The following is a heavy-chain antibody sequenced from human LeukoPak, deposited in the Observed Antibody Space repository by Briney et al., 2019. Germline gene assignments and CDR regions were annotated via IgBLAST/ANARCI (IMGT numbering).Heavy chain of an antibody. V-gene: IGHV1-2*02. D-gene: IGHD2-2*01. CDR3: ARVYCSSTSCYLGFDY. CDR2: INPNSGGT. J-gene: IGHJ4*02. CDR1: GYTFTGYY. Sequence: GASVKVSCKASGYTFTGYYMHWVRQAPGQGLEWMGWINPNSGGTNYAQKFQGRVTMTRDTSISTAYMELSRLRSDDTAVYYCARVYCSSTSCYLGFDYWGQGTLVTVSS.